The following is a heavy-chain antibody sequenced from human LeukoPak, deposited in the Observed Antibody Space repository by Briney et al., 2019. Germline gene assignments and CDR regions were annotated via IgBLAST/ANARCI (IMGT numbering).Heavy chain of an antibody. CDR3: CRGWLDY. J-gene: IGHJ4*02. CDR2: IKSKTDGGTI. Sequence: KAGGSLRLSCAASGFIFSNAWMSWVRQASGKGLEWVGRIKSKTDGGTIHYAAPVKDRFTISRDDSKNIVFLQMNSLNTEDTAVYYCCRGWLDYWGQGTLVAVSS. V-gene: IGHV3-15*01. CDR1: GFIFSNAW. D-gene: IGHD2-15*01.